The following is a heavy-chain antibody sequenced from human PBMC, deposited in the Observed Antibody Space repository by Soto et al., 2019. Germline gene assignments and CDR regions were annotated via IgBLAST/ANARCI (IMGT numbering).Heavy chain of an antibody. Sequence: PGGSLRLSCAASGFTFSAYAMTWVRQAPGKGLDWVARISNNGAGTYYADSVKGRFTISRDNSKKTVHLQINSLRAEDSAVYYCALARRDAHGTYRGQGTLVT. D-gene: IGHD6-6*01. J-gene: IGHJ4*02. CDR3: ALARRDAHGTY. CDR2: ISNNGAGT. V-gene: IGHV3-23*01. CDR1: GFTFSAYA.